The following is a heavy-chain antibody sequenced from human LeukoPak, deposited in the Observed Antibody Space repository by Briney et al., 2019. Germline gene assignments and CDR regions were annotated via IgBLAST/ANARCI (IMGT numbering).Heavy chain of an antibody. CDR1: GGSISSYF. Sequence: SETLSLTCTVSGGSISSYFWSWIRQPPGKGLEWIGYIYYSGSTNYNPSHKSRVTISVDTSKNQFSLKLSSVTAADTAVYYCARGSDHYDSSGYRYFDLWGRGTLATVSS. D-gene: IGHD3-22*01. CDR2: IYYSGST. V-gene: IGHV4-59*01. J-gene: IGHJ2*01. CDR3: ARGSDHYDSSGYRYFDL.